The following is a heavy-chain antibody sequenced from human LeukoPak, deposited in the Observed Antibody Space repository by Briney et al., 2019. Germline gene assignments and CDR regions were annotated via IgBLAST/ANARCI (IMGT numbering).Heavy chain of an antibody. CDR1: GFTFSSYS. CDR3: ARVPLPTGPYYYYMDV. J-gene: IGHJ6*03. D-gene: IGHD4-17*01. CDR2: ISSSGSTI. V-gene: IGHV3-48*04. Sequence: GGSLRLSCAASGFTFSSYSMNWVRQAPGKGLEWVSYISSSGSTIYYADSVKGRFTVSRDNAKNSLYLQMNSLRAEDTAVYYCARVPLPTGPYYYYMDVWGKGTTVTISS.